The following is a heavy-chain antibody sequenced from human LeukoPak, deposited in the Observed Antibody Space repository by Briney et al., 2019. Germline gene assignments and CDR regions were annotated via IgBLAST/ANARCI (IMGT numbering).Heavy chain of an antibody. CDR1: GFTFSNYE. CDR2: ISSSGSTI. Sequence: GGSLRLSCAASGFTFSNYEMNWVRQAPGKGLEWLSYISSSGSTIDYADSVKGRFTIFRDNAKNSLYLQMNSLRAEDTAVYYCAGIIAVAGFNYWGQGVLVTVSS. V-gene: IGHV3-48*03. CDR3: AGIIAVAGFNY. J-gene: IGHJ4*02. D-gene: IGHD6-19*01.